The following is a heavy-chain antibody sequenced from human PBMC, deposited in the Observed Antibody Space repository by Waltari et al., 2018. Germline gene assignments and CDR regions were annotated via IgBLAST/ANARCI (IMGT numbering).Heavy chain of an antibody. CDR1: GFTFSSYG. Sequence: QVQLVESGGGVVQPGRSLRRSCAASGFTFSSYGMHWVRQDPGKGLEGVAVLGYDGSNKYEADSVKGRFTISRDNSKNPLYLQMNSLGAEDTAMYYCANWGGGGSPDAFDIWGQGTMVTVSS. CDR2: LGYDGSNK. J-gene: IGHJ3*02. CDR3: ANWGGGGSPDAFDI. V-gene: IGHV3-33*08. D-gene: IGHD3-16*01.